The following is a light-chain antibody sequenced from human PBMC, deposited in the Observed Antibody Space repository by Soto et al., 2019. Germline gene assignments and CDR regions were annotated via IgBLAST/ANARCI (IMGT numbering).Light chain of an antibody. J-gene: IGLJ1*01. Sequence: QSVLTQPPSLSGAPGQRVTISCTGSSSNIGAGFDVHWYQQLPGTAPKLLIYANDNRPSGVPDRFSGSKSGTSASLAIIGLQADDEADYYCQSYDSSLSGHVFGTGTKRTVL. CDR3: QSYDSSLSGHV. CDR1: SSNIGAGFD. CDR2: AND. V-gene: IGLV1-40*01.